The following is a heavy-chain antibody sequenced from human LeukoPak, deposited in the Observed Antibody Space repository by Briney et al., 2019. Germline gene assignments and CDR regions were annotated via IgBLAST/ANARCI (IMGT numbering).Heavy chain of an antibody. CDR3: ARRGVVVPAAMHGAFDI. D-gene: IGHD2-2*01. CDR2: IYYSGST. V-gene: IGHV4-39*01. J-gene: IGHJ3*02. Sequence: SETLSLTCTVSGGSISSSSYYWGWIRQPPGKGLEWIGSIYYSGSTYYNPSLKSRVTISVATSKNQFSLKLSSVTAADTAVYYCARRGVVVPAAMHGAFDIWGQGTMVTVSS. CDR1: GGSISSSSYY.